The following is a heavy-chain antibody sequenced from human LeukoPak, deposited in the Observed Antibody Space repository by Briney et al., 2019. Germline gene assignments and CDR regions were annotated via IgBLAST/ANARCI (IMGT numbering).Heavy chain of an antibody. J-gene: IGHJ3*02. V-gene: IGHV1-18*04. CDR2: ISAYNGNT. D-gene: IGHD2-8*02. CDR1: GYTFTGYY. CDR3: ARDLDTGDAFDI. Sequence: ASVKVSCKASGYTFTGYYMHWVRQAPGQGLEWMGWISAYNGNTNYAQKLQGRVTMTTDTSTSTAYMELRSLRSDDTAVYYCARDLDTGDAFDIWGQGTMVTVSS.